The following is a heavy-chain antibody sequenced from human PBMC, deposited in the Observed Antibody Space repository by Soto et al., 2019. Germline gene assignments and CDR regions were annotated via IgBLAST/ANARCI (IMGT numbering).Heavy chain of an antibody. CDR2: INPNSGGT. J-gene: IGHJ4*02. V-gene: IGHV1-2*02. CDR3: ARDRWGDGYNDFDY. Sequence: GASVKVSCKASGYTFTGYYMHWVRQAPGQGLEWMGWINPNSGGTNYAQKFQGRVTMTRDTSISTAYMELSRLRSDDTAVYYRARDRWGDGYNDFDYWGQGTLVTVSS. D-gene: IGHD5-12*01. CDR1: GYTFTGYY.